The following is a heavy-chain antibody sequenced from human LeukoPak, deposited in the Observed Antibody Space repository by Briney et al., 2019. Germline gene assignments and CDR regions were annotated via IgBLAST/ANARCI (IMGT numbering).Heavy chain of an antibody. CDR1: GSIFTSYW. J-gene: IGHJ3*02. CDR3: ARHKNSSGWYGWDAFDI. V-gene: IGHV5-51*01. Sequence: PGASLQISCKGSGSIFTSYWIGWVRPLPGKGLEWMGIIYPGDSDTRYSPSFQGQVTISADKSISTAYLQWSSLKASDTAMYYCARHKNSSGWYGWDAFDIWGQGTMVTVSS. CDR2: IYPGDSDT. D-gene: IGHD6-19*01.